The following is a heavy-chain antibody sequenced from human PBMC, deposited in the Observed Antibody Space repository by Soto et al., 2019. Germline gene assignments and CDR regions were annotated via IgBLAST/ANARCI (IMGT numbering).Heavy chain of an antibody. V-gene: IGHV4-39*01. J-gene: IGHJ6*02. Sequence: PSETLSLTCTVSGGSVSSSSYYWGWIRQPPGKGLEWIGSIYYSGSTYYNPSLKSRVTISVDTSKNQFSLKLSSVTAADTAVYYCARQSRPKTMVRGAPHYYYGMDVWGQGTKVTVSS. CDR3: ARQSRPKTMVRGAPHYYYGMDV. CDR1: GGSVSSSSYY. D-gene: IGHD3-10*01. CDR2: IYYSGST.